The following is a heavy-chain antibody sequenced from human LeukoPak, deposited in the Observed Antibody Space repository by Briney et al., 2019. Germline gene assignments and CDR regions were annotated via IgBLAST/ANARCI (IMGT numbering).Heavy chain of an antibody. V-gene: IGHV4-34*01. J-gene: IGHJ4*02. CDR2: INHSGST. CDR1: GGSFSGYY. CDR3: ARETAMVTARRRWGFDY. Sequence: SSETLSLTCAVYGGSFSGYYWSWIRQPPGKGLEWIGEINHSGSTNYNPSLKSRVTISVDTSKNQFSLKLSSVTAADTAVYYCARETAMVTARRRWGFDYWGQGTLVTVSS. D-gene: IGHD5-18*01.